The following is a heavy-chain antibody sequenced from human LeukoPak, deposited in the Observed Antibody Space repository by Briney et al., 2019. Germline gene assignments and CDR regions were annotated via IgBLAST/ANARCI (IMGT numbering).Heavy chain of an antibody. Sequence: GGSLRLSCAASGFSFSTYTMNWVRQAPGKGLEWVSSISSSSNYIYYADSVKGRFTISRANAKNSLYLQMNSLRAEDTAVYYCARGPYYYDSSGFDYWGQGTLVTVSS. V-gene: IGHV3-21*01. CDR1: GFSFSTYT. CDR2: ISSSSNYI. J-gene: IGHJ4*02. D-gene: IGHD3-22*01. CDR3: ARGPYYYDSSGFDY.